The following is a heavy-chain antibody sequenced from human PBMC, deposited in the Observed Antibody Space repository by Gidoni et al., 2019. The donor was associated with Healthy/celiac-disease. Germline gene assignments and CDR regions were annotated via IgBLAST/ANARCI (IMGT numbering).Heavy chain of an antibody. J-gene: IGHJ4*02. CDR1: GGSISSGGYY. Sequence: QVQLQESGPGLVKPSQTLSLTCTVSGGSISSGGYYWSWIRQHPGKGMEWIGYIYYSGTTYYNPSLKSRVTISVDTSKNQFSLKLSSVTAADTAVYYCARFYGSGSYYHDWGQGTLVTVSS. CDR2: IYYSGTT. CDR3: ARFYGSGSYYHD. D-gene: IGHD3-10*01. V-gene: IGHV4-31*03.